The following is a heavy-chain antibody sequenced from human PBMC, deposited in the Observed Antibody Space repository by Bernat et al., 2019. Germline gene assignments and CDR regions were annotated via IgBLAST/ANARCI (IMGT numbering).Heavy chain of an antibody. CDR1: GFTFRSYT. CDR2: ISYDGSKK. D-gene: IGHD3-3*01. J-gene: IGHJ3*02. Sequence: QVQLVESGGGVVQPGRSLRLSCAASGFTFRSYTMHWVRQAPGKGLEWVAIISYDGSKKYYADSVRGRFTISRDNSKNTLYLQMNSLRAEDTAVYYCARDLTIFEVSIMDDAFDIWGQGTMVTVSS. V-gene: IGHV3-30*01. CDR3: ARDLTIFEVSIMDDAFDI.